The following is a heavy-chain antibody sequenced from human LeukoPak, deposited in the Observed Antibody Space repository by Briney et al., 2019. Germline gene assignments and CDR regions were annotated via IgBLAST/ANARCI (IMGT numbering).Heavy chain of an antibody. CDR1: GGSFSGDH. CDR3: AREGLSVAGNLWFDP. V-gene: IGHV4-34*01. Sequence: SETLSLTCAVYGGSFSGDHWSWIRQSPGKALEWIGEIYHNGSTNYNPSLKSRVTISVDTSKNQFSLKLSSVTAADTAVYYCAREGLSVAGNLWFDPWGQGTLVTVSS. D-gene: IGHD6-19*01. CDR2: IYHNGST. J-gene: IGHJ5*02.